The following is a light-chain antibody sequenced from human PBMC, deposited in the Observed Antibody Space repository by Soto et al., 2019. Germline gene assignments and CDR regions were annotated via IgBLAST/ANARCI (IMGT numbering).Light chain of an antibody. CDR3: CSYAGSGTNV. CDR1: TSDVGGYNY. V-gene: IGLV2-23*02. CDR2: DVS. J-gene: IGLJ1*01. Sequence: QSALTQPASVSGSLGQSITISCTGTTSDVGGYNYVSWYQQHPGKAPKVIIYDVSERPSGVSHRFSGSKSGNTASLTISGLQAEDEADYYCCSYAGSGTNVFGTGTKVTVL.